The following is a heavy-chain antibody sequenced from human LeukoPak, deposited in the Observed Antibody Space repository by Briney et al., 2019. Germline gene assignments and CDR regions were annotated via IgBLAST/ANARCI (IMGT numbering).Heavy chain of an antibody. Sequence: PGRSLRLSCAASGFTFSSYGMHWVRQAPGKGLEWVAVIWYDGSNKYYADSEKGRFTISRDNSKNTLYLQMNSLRAEDTAVYYCARDPVPLVRGVRRVFDIWGQGTMVTVSS. D-gene: IGHD3-10*01. CDR3: ARDPVPLVRGVRRVFDI. CDR1: GFTFSSYG. J-gene: IGHJ3*02. CDR2: IWYDGSNK. V-gene: IGHV3-33*01.